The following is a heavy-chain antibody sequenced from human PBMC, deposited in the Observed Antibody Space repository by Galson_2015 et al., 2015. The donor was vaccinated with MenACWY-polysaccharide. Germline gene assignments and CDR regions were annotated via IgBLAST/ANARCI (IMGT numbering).Heavy chain of an antibody. CDR1: GFTFSSYW. CDR2: INKDGSEK. Sequence: SLRLSCAASGFTFSSYWMSWVRQAPGKGLEWVANINKDGSEKYYVDSVKGRFTISRDNTKNTVWLQMNSLRVEDTAVYYCARDPVDGSGHFDYWGQGTLVTVSS. D-gene: IGHD6-19*01. J-gene: IGHJ4*02. V-gene: IGHV3-7*01. CDR3: ARDPVDGSGHFDY.